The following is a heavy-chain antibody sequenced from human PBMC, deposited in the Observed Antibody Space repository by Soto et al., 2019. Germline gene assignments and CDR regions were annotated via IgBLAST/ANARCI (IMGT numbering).Heavy chain of an antibody. J-gene: IGHJ4*02. Sequence: QITLKESGPTLVRPTQTLTLTCAFSGFSLSTSGVGVGWIRQPPGKALEWLAVIYWDDSKHYSPSLRSRLTITKDTSKNQVVLTMTNMDPMDTXTYYCAHKGPEDWPLDYWGQGTLVTVSS. V-gene: IGHV2-5*02. CDR1: GFSLSTSGVG. CDR3: AHKGPEDWPLDY. CDR2: IYWDDSK. D-gene: IGHD3-9*01.